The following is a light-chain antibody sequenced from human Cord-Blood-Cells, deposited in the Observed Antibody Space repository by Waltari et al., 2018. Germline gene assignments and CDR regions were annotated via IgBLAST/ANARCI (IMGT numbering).Light chain of an antibody. CDR1: SSDVGGYNY. CDR3: SSYTSSSTLV. J-gene: IGLJ2*01. Sequence: QSALTQPASVSGSLGQSITISCTGTSSDVGGYNYVSWYQQHPGKDPKLMIYDVSNRPSGVSNRFSGSKSGNTASLTISGLQAEDEADYYCSSYTSSSTLVFGGGTKLTVL. V-gene: IGLV2-14*01. CDR2: DVS.